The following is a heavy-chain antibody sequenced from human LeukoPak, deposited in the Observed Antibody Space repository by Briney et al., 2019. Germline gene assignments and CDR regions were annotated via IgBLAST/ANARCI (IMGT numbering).Heavy chain of an antibody. CDR3: ARDMLSIAAADRGAFDI. J-gene: IGHJ3*02. V-gene: IGHV4-30-2*01. D-gene: IGHD6-13*01. CDR1: GGSISSGGYY. CDR2: IYHSGST. Sequence: SETLSLTCTVSGGSISSGGYYWSWIRQPPGKGLEWIGYIYHSGSTYYNPSLKSRVTISVDRSKNQFSLKLSSVTAADTAVYYCARDMLSIAAADRGAFDIWGQGTMVTVSS.